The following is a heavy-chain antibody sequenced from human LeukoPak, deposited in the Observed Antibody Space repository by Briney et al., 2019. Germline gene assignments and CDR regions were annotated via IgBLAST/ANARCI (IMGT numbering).Heavy chain of an antibody. CDR3: ARDTSFNYGAHAMDV. J-gene: IGHJ6*02. V-gene: IGHV3-23*01. CDR1: GFTFDNYA. Sequence: PGGSLRLSCTASGFTFDNYAMNWVRQAPGKGLEWGLGISGSGVNTYYADSVKGRFTISRDNSKNTLYLQLNSLRGEDTAIYYCARDTSFNYGAHAMDVWGQGTTVTVSS. CDR2: ISGSGVNT. D-gene: IGHD4/OR15-4a*01.